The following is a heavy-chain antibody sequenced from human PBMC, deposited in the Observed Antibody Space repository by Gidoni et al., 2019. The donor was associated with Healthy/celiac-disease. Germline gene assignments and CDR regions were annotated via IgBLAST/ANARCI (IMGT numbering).Heavy chain of an antibody. J-gene: IGHJ4*02. CDR1: GGSCSGYY. D-gene: IGHD3-16*02. V-gene: IGHV4-34*01. CDR2: LNHSGST. CDR3: ARVLVEYYDYVWGSYRYTYTDY. Sequence: QVQLQQWGAGLLKPSETLSLTCAVYGGSCSGYYWSWVRQPPGKWLEWIGELNHSGSTNYNPSLKSRVTISVDTSKNQFSLKLSSVTAADTAVYYCARVLVEYYDYVWGSYRYTYTDYWGQGTLVTVSS.